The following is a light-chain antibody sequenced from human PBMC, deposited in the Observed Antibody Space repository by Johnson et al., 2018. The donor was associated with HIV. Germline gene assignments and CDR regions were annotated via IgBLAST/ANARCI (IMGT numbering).Light chain of an antibody. CDR3: GTWDGSLSAGGV. V-gene: IGLV1-51*02. J-gene: IGLJ1*01. Sequence: QAVLTQPPSVSAAPGQKVTISCSGSSSIIRNNYVSWYQQLPGAAPKLLIYENDRRPSGIPDRFSGSKSGTSATLDITGLQTGEEADYDCGTWDGSLSAGGVFGTGTRLTVL. CDR1: SSIIRNNY. CDR2: END.